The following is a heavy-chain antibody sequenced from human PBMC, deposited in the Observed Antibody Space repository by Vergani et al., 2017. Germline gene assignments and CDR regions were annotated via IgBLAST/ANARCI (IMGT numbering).Heavy chain of an antibody. CDR2: TRNKANSYTT. J-gene: IGHJ3*02. CDR1: GFTFSDHY. V-gene: IGHV3-72*01. CDR3: ASGRAPNAFDI. Sequence: EVQLVESGGGLVQPGGSLRLSCAASGFTFSDHYMDWVRPAPGKGLEWVGRTRNKANSYTTEYAASVEGRFTISREYSKNSLYLQMNSLKTEDTAVYYCASGRAPNAFDIWGQGTMVTVSS.